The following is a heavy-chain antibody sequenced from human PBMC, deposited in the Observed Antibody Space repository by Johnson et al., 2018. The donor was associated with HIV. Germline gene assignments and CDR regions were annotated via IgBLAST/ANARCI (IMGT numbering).Heavy chain of an antibody. J-gene: IGHJ3*01. Sequence: VQLVESGGGVARPGGSLRLSCAASRLPVSGYYMTWVRQGPGKGLEWVSVINSGGDTYSADSVEGRCSVSRDHSKNILYLHMNIVRTDDTALYFCAKEGIVPTAAVVGPPVDLDLWGQGTTVTVSS. CDR1: RLPVSGYY. V-gene: IGHV3-66*01. D-gene: IGHD5-12*01. CDR2: INSGGDT. CDR3: AKEGIVPTAAVVGPPVDLDL.